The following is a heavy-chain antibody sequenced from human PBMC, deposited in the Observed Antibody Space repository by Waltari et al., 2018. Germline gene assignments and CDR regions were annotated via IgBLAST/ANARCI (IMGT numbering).Heavy chain of an antibody. Sequence: EVQLVESGGVVVQPGGSLRLSCAASGFTFDDYTMHWVRQAPGKGLEWVSRISWDGGSTYYADSVKGRFTISRDNSKNSLYLQMNSLRTEDTALYYCAKGGPTNWFDPWGQGTLVTVSS. D-gene: IGHD5-12*01. CDR2: ISWDGGST. CDR1: GFTFDDYT. J-gene: IGHJ5*02. CDR3: AKGGPTNWFDP. V-gene: IGHV3-43*01.